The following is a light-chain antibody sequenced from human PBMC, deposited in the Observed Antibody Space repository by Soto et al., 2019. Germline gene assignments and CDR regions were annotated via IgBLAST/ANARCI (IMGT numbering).Light chain of an antibody. CDR1: QSVSSNY. J-gene: IGKJ4*01. CDR2: GAS. V-gene: IGKV3-20*01. CDR3: QQYGTSPLT. Sequence: IVLTQSPGTLSLSPGERATLSCGASQSVSSNYLAWYQQKPGQGPRLLIYGASSRATAIPDRFSGSGSGTDFTLTITRLEPEEFAVYYWQQYGTSPLTFGGGTKIEIK.